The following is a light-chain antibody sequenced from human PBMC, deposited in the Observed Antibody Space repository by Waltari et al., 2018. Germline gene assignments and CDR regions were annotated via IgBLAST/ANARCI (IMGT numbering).Light chain of an antibody. CDR3: QQYGSSPRT. Sequence: EIVLTQSPVTLSLSPGERATLSCRASQSVAGTDLAWYQQKPGQAPRLLIYGSSTRATGIPDRFSGSESGTDFTLSISGLEPEDFAVYYCQQYGSSPRTFGQGTKLEIK. CDR2: GSS. V-gene: IGKV3-20*01. J-gene: IGKJ2*01. CDR1: QSVAGTD.